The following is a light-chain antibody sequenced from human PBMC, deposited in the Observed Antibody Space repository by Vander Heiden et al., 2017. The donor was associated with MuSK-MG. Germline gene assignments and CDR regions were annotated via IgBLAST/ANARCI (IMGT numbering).Light chain of an antibody. CDR2: NTS. V-gene: IGKV1-39*01. Sequence: DIQMTQSPSSLSASVGDRVTIACRASQTIGIFLNWYQQKPGKAPSLIIYNTSNLRSGVPSRYSGNGSVRDFTLTISRRPPEDFASYYCQQTDSAPKRFGQGTKVEIK. J-gene: IGKJ1*01. CDR1: QTIGIF. CDR3: QQTDSAPKR.